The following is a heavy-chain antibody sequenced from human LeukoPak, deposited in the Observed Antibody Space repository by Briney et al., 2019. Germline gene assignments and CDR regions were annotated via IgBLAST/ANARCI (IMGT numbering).Heavy chain of an antibody. Sequence: SVKVSCKASGGTFGSYAISWVRQAPGQGLEWMGRIIPILGIANYAQKFQGRVTITADKSTSTAYMELSSLRSEDTAVYYCAAHPYYYDSSGYSDYYFDYWGQGTLVTVSS. J-gene: IGHJ4*02. CDR3: AAHPYYYDSSGYSDYYFDY. D-gene: IGHD3-22*01. CDR1: GGTFGSYA. CDR2: IIPILGIA. V-gene: IGHV1-69*04.